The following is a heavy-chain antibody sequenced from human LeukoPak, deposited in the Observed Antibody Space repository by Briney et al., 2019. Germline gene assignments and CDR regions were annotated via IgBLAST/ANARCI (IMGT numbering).Heavy chain of an antibody. J-gene: IGHJ4*02. CDR2: ISAYNGNT. CDR1: GYTSSSYD. V-gene: IGHV1-18*01. CDR3: ARDCSGSSCYWIR. D-gene: IGHD2-15*01. Sequence: ASVKVSCKASGYTSSSYDISWVRQAPGQGLEWLGYISAYNGNTNYAQKVQGRITMTTDTSTSTAYMEMRSLRSDDTAVYYCARDCSGSSCYWIRWGQGTLVTVSS.